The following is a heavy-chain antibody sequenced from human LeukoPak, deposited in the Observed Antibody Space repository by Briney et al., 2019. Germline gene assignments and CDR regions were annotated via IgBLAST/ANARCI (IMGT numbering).Heavy chain of an antibody. Sequence: SETLSLTCTVSGGSISSSSYYWGWIRQPPGKGLEWIGSIYYSGSTYYNPSLKSRVTISVDTSKNQFSLKLSSVTAADTAVYYCARTIVVVPAAHTPYYYYYMDVWGKGTTVTVSS. CDR1: GGSISSSSYY. V-gene: IGHV4-39*01. D-gene: IGHD2-2*01. CDR2: IYYSGST. J-gene: IGHJ6*03. CDR3: ARTIVVVPAAHTPYYYYYMDV.